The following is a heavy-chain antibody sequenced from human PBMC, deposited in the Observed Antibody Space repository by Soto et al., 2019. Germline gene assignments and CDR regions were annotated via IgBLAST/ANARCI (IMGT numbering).Heavy chain of an antibody. CDR1: GFTFSSYA. CDR2: YYSVST. V-gene: IGHV3-23*01. Sequence: GGSLRLSCAASGFTFSSYAMSWVRQAPGKGLEWVGSVYYSVSTYYNPSLKSRVTISVDTSKNTLYLQMNSLRAEDTAVYYCAKDFYGSGSPDIRGQGTMVTVSS. CDR3: AKDFYGSGSPDI. D-gene: IGHD3-10*01. J-gene: IGHJ3*02.